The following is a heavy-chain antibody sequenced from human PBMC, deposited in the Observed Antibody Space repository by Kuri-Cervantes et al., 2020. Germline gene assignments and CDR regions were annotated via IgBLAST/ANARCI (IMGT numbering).Heavy chain of an antibody. V-gene: IGHV4-61*02. D-gene: IGHD3-10*01. CDR2: IYTSGNT. J-gene: IGHJ5*02. CDR3: ARWGYGSGSHRGYDP. CDR1: GGSISTGSYY. Sequence: LRLSCTVSGGSISTGSYYWSWIRQPAGKGLEWIGRIYTSGNTNYNPSLKSRVTISVDTSKIQISLKLSSVTAADTAVYYCARWGYGSGSHRGYDPWGHGILVTVSS.